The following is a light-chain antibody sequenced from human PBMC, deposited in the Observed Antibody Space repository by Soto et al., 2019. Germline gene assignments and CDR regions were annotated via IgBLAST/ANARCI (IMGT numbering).Light chain of an antibody. CDR2: GAS. Sequence: EILMTQSPATLSVSPVGRATLSCRASQSISGTLAWYQQKPGQAPRLLIHGASTRATGFPARFSGSGSGTDFTLTISSLQSEDFAVYYCQQYNNWPWTFGQGTKVDIK. CDR3: QQYNNWPWT. V-gene: IGKV3-15*01. CDR1: QSISGT. J-gene: IGKJ1*01.